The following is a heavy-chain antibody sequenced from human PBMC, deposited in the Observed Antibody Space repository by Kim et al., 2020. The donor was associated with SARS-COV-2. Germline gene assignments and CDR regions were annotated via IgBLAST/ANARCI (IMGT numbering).Heavy chain of an antibody. V-gene: IGHV3-74*01. CDR1: GFKLSDYW. J-gene: IGHJ5*02. CDR2: INSDGSNI. D-gene: IGHD1-26*01. Sequence: GGSLRLSCAAPGFKLSDYWMTWVRQVPGRGLLWISRINSDGSNIFYADSVKGRFTVSRDNAKNTVYLQMNSLRGDDTAIYYCAREGPRGANWAPSHSWGQGTQVTVSS. CDR3: AREGPRGANWAPSHS.